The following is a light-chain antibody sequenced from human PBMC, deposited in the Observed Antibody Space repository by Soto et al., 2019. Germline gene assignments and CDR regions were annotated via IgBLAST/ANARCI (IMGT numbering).Light chain of an antibody. CDR3: QQYKSYSRM. CDR1: QGISSY. V-gene: IGKV1-8*01. CDR2: AAS. Sequence: AIRMTQSPSSFSASTGDRVTITCRASQGISSYLAWYQQKPGKAPKLLIYAASTLQSGVPSRFTGRGSGTEFTLTISSLQPEDFATYYCQQYKSYSRMFGQGTKVDIK. J-gene: IGKJ1*01.